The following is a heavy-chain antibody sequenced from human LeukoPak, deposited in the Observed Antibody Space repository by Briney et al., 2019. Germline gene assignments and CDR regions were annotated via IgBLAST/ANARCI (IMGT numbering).Heavy chain of an antibody. D-gene: IGHD2-21*02. CDR1: GFTVSSNY. V-gene: IGHV3-66*01. Sequence: GGSLTLSCAASGFTVSSNYMSWVRQAPGKGLEWVSVIYSGGSTYYADSGKGRFTISRDNSKNTLYLQMNSLRAGDTAVYYWASDLAYGGGDCLGDALDIWGQGTMVTVSS. CDR2: IYSGGST. CDR3: ASDLAYGGGDCLGDALDI. J-gene: IGHJ3*02.